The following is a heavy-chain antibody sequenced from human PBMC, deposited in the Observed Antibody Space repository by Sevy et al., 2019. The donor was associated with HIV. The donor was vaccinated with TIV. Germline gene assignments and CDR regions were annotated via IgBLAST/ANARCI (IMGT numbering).Heavy chain of an antibody. Sequence: WGSLRLSCAASGFTVSSNYMSWVRQAPGKGLEWVSLIYDVSSTYFADSVEGRFTISTDNSKNTLYLQMNSLRAEDTAVYYCATQSGYSTSPGAFDIWGQGTMVTVSS. CDR3: ATQSGYSTSPGAFDI. J-gene: IGHJ3*02. CDR2: IYDVSST. V-gene: IGHV3-53*01. CDR1: GFTVSSNY. D-gene: IGHD6-6*01.